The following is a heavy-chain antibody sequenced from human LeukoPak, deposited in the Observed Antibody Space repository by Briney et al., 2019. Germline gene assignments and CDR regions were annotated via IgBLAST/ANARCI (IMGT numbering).Heavy chain of an antibody. CDR2: IQYDGSNE. CDR1: GFTFSRYG. J-gene: IGHJ6*03. V-gene: IGHV3-30*02. CDR3: AKDRCSNGIGCYYYYMDV. D-gene: IGHD2-8*01. Sequence: HPGGSLRLSCAASGFTFSRYGMHWVRQAPGKGLEWVAYIQYDGSNEQYADSVKGRFSISRDSSKNILYLQMNSLRAEDTAVYYCAKDRCSNGIGCYYYYMDVWGKGTTVTISS.